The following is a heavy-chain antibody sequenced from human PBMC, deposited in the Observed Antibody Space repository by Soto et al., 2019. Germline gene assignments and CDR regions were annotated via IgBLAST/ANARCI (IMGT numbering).Heavy chain of an antibody. Sequence: EVQLVESGGGLVQPGGSLKLSCAASGFTFSGSAMHWVRQASGKGLEWVGRIRSKANSYATAYAASVKGRFTISRDDSKKTAYLQMNSLKTEDTAVYYCTSIQLPAPGRWGQGTLVTVSS. CDR3: TSIQLPAPGR. CDR1: GFTFSGSA. V-gene: IGHV3-73*02. J-gene: IGHJ4*02. D-gene: IGHD5-18*01. CDR2: IRSKANSYAT.